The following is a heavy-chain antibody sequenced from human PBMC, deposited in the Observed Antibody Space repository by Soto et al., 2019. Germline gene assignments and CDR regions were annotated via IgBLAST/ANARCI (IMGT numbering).Heavy chain of an antibody. D-gene: IGHD3-3*01. Sequence: PGGSLRLSCAASGFSFSYYVMHWVRQSPGKGLEWLAVISYDGSNKYHADSVKGRFSISRDNSKRTLYLQMKSLRSEDTAVYYCAKSYYDFWSGYQTSYYYGMDVWGQGTTVTVSS. CDR3: AKSYYDFWSGYQTSYYYGMDV. V-gene: IGHV3-30*18. CDR1: GFSFSYYV. CDR2: ISYDGSNK. J-gene: IGHJ6*02.